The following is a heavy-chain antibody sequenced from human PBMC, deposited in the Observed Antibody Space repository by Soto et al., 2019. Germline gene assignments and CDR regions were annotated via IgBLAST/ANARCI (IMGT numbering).Heavy chain of an antibody. Sequence: ASVQVSSKTCGCTFKQYYMHWVRQAPGQGLEWLGWINPNSGDTDYAQKFQGRVTLTGDTSINTTYMQLSSLASGDTARYYCARNLRGDSNWFHPLGQGTLVTVSS. V-gene: IGHV1-2*02. J-gene: IGHJ5*02. D-gene: IGHD2-21*02. CDR3: ARNLRGDSNWFHP. CDR1: GCTFKQYY. CDR2: INPNSGDT.